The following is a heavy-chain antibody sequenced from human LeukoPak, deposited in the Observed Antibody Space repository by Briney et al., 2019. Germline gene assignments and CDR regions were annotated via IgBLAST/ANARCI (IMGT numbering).Heavy chain of an antibody. CDR1: GFTFSSYG. J-gene: IGHJ3*02. Sequence: GGSLRLSCAASGFTFSSYGMHWVRQAPGKGLEWVAFIRYDGSKKYYADSVKGRFTISRDNSKNTLYLQMNSLRAEDTAVYYCAGGKWELLAAFDIWGQGTMVTVSS. CDR3: AGGKWELLAAFDI. CDR2: IRYDGSKK. D-gene: IGHD1-26*01. V-gene: IGHV3-30*02.